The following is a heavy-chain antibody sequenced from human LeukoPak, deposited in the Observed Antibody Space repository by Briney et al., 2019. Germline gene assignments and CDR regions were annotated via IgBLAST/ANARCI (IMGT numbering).Heavy chain of an antibody. Sequence: GGSLRLSCGASGFTFSSFSMNWVRQAPGKGLEGVSSITPTSSYIYYADSVRGRFTISRDNAKDSLFLQMDSLSAEDTAVYYCVRLRRSSATGGYYYYYDYWGQGILVTVSS. CDR2: ITPTSSYI. J-gene: IGHJ4*02. D-gene: IGHD3-22*01. CDR1: GFTFSSFS. CDR3: VRLRRSSATGGYYYYYDY. V-gene: IGHV3-21*01.